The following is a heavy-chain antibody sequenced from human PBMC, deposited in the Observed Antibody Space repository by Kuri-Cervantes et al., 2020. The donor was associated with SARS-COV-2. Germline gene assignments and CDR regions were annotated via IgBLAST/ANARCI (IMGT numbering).Heavy chain of an antibody. D-gene: IGHD5-24*01. Sequence: GGSLRLSCAASGFTFSSYAMHWVRQAPGKGLEWVAVISYDGSNKYYADSVKGRFTISRDNSKNTLYLQMNSLRAEDTAVYYCARDPDGYIPNDAFDIWGQGTMVT. V-gene: IGHV3-30*04. CDR3: ARDPDGYIPNDAFDI. J-gene: IGHJ3*02. CDR2: ISYDGSNK. CDR1: GFTFSSYA.